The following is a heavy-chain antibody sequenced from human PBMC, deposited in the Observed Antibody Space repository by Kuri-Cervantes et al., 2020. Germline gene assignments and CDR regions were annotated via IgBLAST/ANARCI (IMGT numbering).Heavy chain of an antibody. D-gene: IGHD3-3*01. CDR1: GFTFSSYA. J-gene: IGHJ6*02. CDR2: ISYDGSNK. CDR3: AKDQWRFLEWYYYGMDV. V-gene: IGHV3-30-3*01. Sequence: GESLKISCAASGFTFSSYAMHWARQAPGKGLEWVAVISYDGSNKYYADSVKGRFTISRDNSKNTLYLQMNSLRAEDTAVYYCAKDQWRFLEWYYYGMDVWGQGTTVTVSS.